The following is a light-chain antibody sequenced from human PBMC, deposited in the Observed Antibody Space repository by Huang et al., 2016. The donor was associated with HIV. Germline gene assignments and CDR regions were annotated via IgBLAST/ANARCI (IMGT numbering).Light chain of an antibody. J-gene: IGKJ1*01. CDR1: HGVCNS. CDR2: ATS. Sequence: DIQMTQSPSSLSASVGDRVTITCRASHGVCNSLAWYQQKPEKPPRLLLDATSRLESGVPSIFSGSGSGTHYTLTITTLHPEDIASYYCQQYQSIPWTFGQGTKVEIK. V-gene: IGKV1-NL1*01. CDR3: QQYQSIPWT.